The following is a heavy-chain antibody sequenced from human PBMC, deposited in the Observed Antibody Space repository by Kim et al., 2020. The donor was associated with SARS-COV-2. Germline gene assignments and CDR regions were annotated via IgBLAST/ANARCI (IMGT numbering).Heavy chain of an antibody. J-gene: IGHJ6*02. CDR3: ARARDYYYYGMDV. V-gene: IGHV7-4-1*02. Sequence: YAQGFTGRFVFSLDTSVSTAYLQISSLKAEDTAVYYCARARDYYYYGMDVWGQGTTVTVSS.